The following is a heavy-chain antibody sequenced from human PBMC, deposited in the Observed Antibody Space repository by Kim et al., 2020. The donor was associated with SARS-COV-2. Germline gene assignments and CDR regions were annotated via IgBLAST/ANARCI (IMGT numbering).Heavy chain of an antibody. D-gene: IGHD5-18*01. CDR3: ARPSSRSYGYSYFDY. CDR2: INHSGST. J-gene: IGHJ4*02. V-gene: IGHV4-34*01. Sequence: SETLSLTCAVYGGSFSGYYWSWIRQPPGKGLEWIGEINHSGSTNYNPSLKSRVTISVDTSKNQFSLKLSSVTAADTAVYYCARPSSRSYGYSYFDYWGQGTLVTVSS. CDR1: GGSFSGYY.